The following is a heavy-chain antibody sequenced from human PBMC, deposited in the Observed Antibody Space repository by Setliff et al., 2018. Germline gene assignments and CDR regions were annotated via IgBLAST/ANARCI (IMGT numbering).Heavy chain of an antibody. J-gene: IGHJ6*03. V-gene: IGHV4-59*01. CDR3: ARGCSSGSCYGNYYIYYFMDV. D-gene: IGHD2-15*01. CDR2: IYYSGTT. Sequence: SETLSLTCTVSGGSFTTYYWSWIRQSPGKGLEWIGYIYYSGTTNYNPSLKSRVIISVDTSKTQFSLRLSSVTAADTAVYFCARGCSSGSCYGNYYIYYFMDVWGKGTTVTVSS. CDR1: GGSFTTYY.